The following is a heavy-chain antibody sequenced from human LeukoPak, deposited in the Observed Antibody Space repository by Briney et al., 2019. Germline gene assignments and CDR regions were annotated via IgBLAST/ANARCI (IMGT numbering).Heavy chain of an antibody. D-gene: IGHD3-22*01. J-gene: IGHJ3*02. CDR2: ISAYNGNT. V-gene: IGHV1-18*04. CDR1: GYTFTGYY. Sequence: ASVKVSCKASGYTFTGYYMHWVRQAPGQGLEWMGWISAYNGNTNYAQKLQGRVTMTTDTSTSTAYMELRSLRSDDTAVYYCARERKHYYDSSGYHLDIWGQGTMVTVSS. CDR3: ARERKHYYDSSGYHLDI.